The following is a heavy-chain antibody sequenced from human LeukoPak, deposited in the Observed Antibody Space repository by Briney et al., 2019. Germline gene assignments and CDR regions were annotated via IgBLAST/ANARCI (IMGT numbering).Heavy chain of an antibody. CDR1: GYTFTGYY. D-gene: IGHD3-3*01. J-gene: IGHJ4*02. CDR3: ARDSSRVASFDY. V-gene: IGHV1-2*02. CDR2: INPNSGGT. Sequence: ASVKVSCKASGYTFTGYYMHWVRQAPGQGLEWMGWINPNSGGTNYAQKFQGRVTMTRDTSISTAYMELSRLRSDDTAVYYCARDSSRVASFDYWGQGTLVTVSS.